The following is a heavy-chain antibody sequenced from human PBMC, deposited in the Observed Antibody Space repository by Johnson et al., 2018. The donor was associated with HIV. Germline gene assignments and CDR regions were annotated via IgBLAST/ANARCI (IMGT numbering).Heavy chain of an antibody. J-gene: IGHJ3*02. V-gene: IGHV3-64*01. D-gene: IGHD3-22*01. CDR2: ISNNGGST. Sequence: EVQLVESGGGLVQPGGSLRLSCAASGFTFSTYAIHWVRQAPGKGLEYVSAISNNGGSTYYANSVKGRFTISRDNVKRSLYLQMNSLRVEDTALYYCARVRTGDSSGYHDAFDMRGRGTMVTVSS. CDR1: GFTFSTYA. CDR3: ARVRTGDSSGYHDAFDM.